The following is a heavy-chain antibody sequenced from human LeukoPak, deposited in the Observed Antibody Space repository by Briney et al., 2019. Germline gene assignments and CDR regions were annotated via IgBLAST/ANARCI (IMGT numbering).Heavy chain of an antibody. Sequence: GGSLRLSSVASGFTLSTYWMHWVRQGQGKVLVWDSRINTDGSSTTYADSVKGRFCISRDNAKNTLYLQMNSLSAEDTAVYYCARGYSRSYRIDYWGQGTLVTVSS. J-gene: IGHJ4*02. D-gene: IGHD6-6*01. CDR3: ARGYSRSYRIDY. V-gene: IGHV3-74*01. CDR1: GFTLSTYW. CDR2: INTDGSST.